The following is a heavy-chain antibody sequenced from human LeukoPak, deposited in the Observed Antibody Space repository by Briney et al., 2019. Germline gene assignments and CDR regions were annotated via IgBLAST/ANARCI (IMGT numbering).Heavy chain of an antibody. J-gene: IGHJ4*02. CDR1: GYSISRGYY. V-gene: IGHV4-38-2*02. CDR2: IHYSGNS. CDR3: ARRDWSAYQLDF. Sequence: SETLSLTCNVSGYSISRGYYWGWSRHPPGGGVEWIGSIHYSGNSHYNPSLKTRVSISVDTSKYQLSLKLTSVTAAGTAVYFCARRDWSAYQLDFWGRGILVVASS. D-gene: IGHD3-3*01.